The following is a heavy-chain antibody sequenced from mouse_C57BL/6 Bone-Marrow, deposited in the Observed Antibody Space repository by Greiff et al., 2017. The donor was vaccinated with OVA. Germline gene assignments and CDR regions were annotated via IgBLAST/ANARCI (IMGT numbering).Heavy chain of an antibody. V-gene: IGHV1-82*01. D-gene: IGHD2-2*01. J-gene: IGHJ2*01. CDR2: IYPGDGDT. Sequence: VKLMESGPELVKPGASVKISCKASGYAFSSSWMNWVKQRPGKGLEWIGRIYPGDGDTNYNGKFKGKATLTADKSSSTAYMQLSSLTSEDSAVYFCARGGYDLDYWGQGTTLTVSS. CDR3: ARGGYDLDY. CDR1: GYAFSSSW.